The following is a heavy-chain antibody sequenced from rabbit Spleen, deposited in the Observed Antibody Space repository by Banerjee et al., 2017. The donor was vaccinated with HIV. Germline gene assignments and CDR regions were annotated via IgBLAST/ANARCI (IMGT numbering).Heavy chain of an antibody. Sequence: QQLVESGGGLVKPGASLTLTCKASGFSFSSGYDMWWVRQAPGKGLELIACISAGSSGTTYYASWAKGRFTISKTSSTTVTLQMTSLTAADTATYFCARDAGDNYYKLWGQGTLVTVS. CDR3: ARDAGDNYYKL. J-gene: IGHJ3*01. D-gene: IGHD8-1*01. V-gene: IGHV1S40*01. CDR1: GFSFSSGYD. CDR2: ISAGSSGTT.